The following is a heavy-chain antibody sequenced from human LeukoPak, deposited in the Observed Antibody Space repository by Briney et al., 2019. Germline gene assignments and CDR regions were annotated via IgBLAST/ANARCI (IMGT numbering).Heavy chain of an antibody. J-gene: IGHJ4*02. V-gene: IGHV4-59*01. CDR1: GGSISSYY. Sequence: SETLSLTCTVSGGSISSYYWSWIRQPPGKGLEWIGYIYYSGSTTYNPSLKSRVTISVDTSKNQFSLKLSSVTAADTAVYYCARGSPLQLWLREYYFDYWGQGTLVTVSS. D-gene: IGHD5-18*01. CDR3: ARGSPLQLWLREYYFDY. CDR2: IYYSGST.